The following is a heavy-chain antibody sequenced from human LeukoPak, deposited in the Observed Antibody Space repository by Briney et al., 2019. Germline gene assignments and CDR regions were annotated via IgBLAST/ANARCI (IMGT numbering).Heavy chain of an antibody. J-gene: IGHJ3*02. V-gene: IGHV3-7*01. CDR3: ARDWSFDSDDYYLYGFDI. CDR2: IRQEGSER. D-gene: IGHD3-22*01. Sequence: GGSLRLSCAASGFSFNSYWMSWVGQAPGTGLGWVANIRQEGSERYYADSLKGRFTISRDNAKNSLYLQMNSLRAEDTAMYYCARDWSFDSDDYYLYGFDIWGQGTRVTVSS. CDR1: GFSFNSYW.